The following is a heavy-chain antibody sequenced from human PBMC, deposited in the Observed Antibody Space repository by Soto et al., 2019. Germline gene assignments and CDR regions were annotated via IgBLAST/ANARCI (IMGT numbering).Heavy chain of an antibody. CDR1: GFGFSTW. Sequence: EVQLVESGGGVVQPGGSLRLSCAASGFGFSTWMHWVRQAPGKGLEWLSRINSDGSSISYADSVKGRFTVSRDNAKKTLYLQINSLTAEDTAVYYCTRGASGYGNFDYWGQGVLLTVSS. CDR2: INSDGSSI. D-gene: IGHD5-12*01. V-gene: IGHV3-74*01. CDR3: TRGASGYGNFDY. J-gene: IGHJ4*02.